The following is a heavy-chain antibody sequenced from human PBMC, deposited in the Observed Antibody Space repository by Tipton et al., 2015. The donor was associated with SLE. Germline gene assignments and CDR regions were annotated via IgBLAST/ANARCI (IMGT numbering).Heavy chain of an antibody. CDR3: ARVGRGTVAYYFET. CDR2: IYYSGST. J-gene: IGHJ4*02. Sequence: TLSLTCTVSGGSMTSYYWSWIRQSPGKGLEWIGYIYYSGSTNYNPTLKSRVTISVDTSKNQFSLKLSSVTAADTAVYYCARVGRGTVAYYFETWGQGALVTASS. V-gene: IGHV4-59*01. D-gene: IGHD6-19*01. CDR1: GGSMTSYY.